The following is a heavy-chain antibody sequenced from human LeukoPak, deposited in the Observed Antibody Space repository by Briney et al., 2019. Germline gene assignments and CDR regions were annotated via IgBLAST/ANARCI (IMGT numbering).Heavy chain of an antibody. CDR2: INPSAGST. Sequence: ASVKVSCKASGYTFISHYMHWVRQAPGQGLEWMGVINPSAGSTSYAQKFQGRVTMTRDPSTSTVYMELSSLRSEDTAVYYCASRAGIVVPAAKPQDAFDIWGQGTMVTVSS. J-gene: IGHJ3*02. CDR1: GYTFISHY. D-gene: IGHD2-2*02. CDR3: ASRAGIVVPAAKPQDAFDI. V-gene: IGHV1-46*01.